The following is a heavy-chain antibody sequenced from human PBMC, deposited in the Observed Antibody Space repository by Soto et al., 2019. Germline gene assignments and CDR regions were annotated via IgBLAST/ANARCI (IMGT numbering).Heavy chain of an antibody. CDR3: TRDGSPFALDV. J-gene: IGHJ6*02. V-gene: IGHV3-7*03. Sequence: PGGSLRLSCAAPGFTFSSYWMSWVRQAPGKGLEWVANIRTDGSEKYYMDSVRGRFTTSRDNARNSFFLQMNSLTGADTAVYYCTRDGSPFALDVWGLGTAVTVSS. CDR2: IRTDGSEK. CDR1: GFTFSSYW.